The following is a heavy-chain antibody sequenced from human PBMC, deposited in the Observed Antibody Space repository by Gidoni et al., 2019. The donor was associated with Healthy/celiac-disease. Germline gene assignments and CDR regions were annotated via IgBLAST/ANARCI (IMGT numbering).Heavy chain of an antibody. CDR2: FDPEDGET. V-gene: IGHV1-24*01. J-gene: IGHJ5*02. D-gene: IGHD3-22*01. CDR3: ATTIVGRYNWFDP. CDR1: GYTLTEFS. Sequence: QVQLVQSGAEVQKPGASVKVSCQVSGYTLTEFSMHWVRQAPGKGLEWMGGFDPEDGETIYAQKVQGRVTMTEDTSTDTAYMELSSLRSEDTAVYDCATTIVGRYNWFDPWGQGTLVTVSS.